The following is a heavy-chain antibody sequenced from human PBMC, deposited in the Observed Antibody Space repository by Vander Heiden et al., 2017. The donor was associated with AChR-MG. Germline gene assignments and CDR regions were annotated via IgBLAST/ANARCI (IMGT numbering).Heavy chain of an antibody. CDR3: TLNYYDSSAPDAFDI. J-gene: IGHJ3*02. D-gene: IGHD3-22*01. Sequence: EVQLVESGGGLVQPGGSLNLSCAASGFTFSGSAMHWVRQASGKGLEWVGRSRSKANSYATAYAAAVKGRFTISRDDAKNTAYLQMNSLQTEDTAVYYCTLNYYDSSAPDAFDIWGHGTMVDVSS. CDR2: SRSKANSYAT. V-gene: IGHV3-73*02. CDR1: GFTFSGSA.